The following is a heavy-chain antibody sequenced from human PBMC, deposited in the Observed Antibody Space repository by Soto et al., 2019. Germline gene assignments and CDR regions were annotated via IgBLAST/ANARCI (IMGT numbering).Heavy chain of an antibody. CDR1: GGSISSYY. V-gene: IGHV4-59*01. D-gene: IGHD3-22*01. CDR2: IYYSGST. CDR3: ARGSYYYDSSGYLNWFDP. Sequence: SETLSLTCTVSGGSISSYYWSWIRQPPGKGLEWIGYIYYSGSTNYNPSLKSRVTISVDTSKNQFSLKLSSVPAADTAVYYCARGSYYYDSSGYLNWFDPWGQGTLVTVSS. J-gene: IGHJ5*02.